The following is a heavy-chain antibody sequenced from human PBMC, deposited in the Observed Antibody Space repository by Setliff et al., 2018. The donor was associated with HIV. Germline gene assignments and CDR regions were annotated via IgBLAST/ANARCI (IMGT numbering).Heavy chain of an antibody. Sequence: GSLRLSCAASAFTFSSYSMNWVRQAPGKGLEWVSSISSGSTYIYYADSVRGRFTISRDNAKNSLFLQMNSLSAEDTAIYYCARTGLSSIAALRDAFDIWGQGTMVTVSS. CDR3: ARTGLSSIAALRDAFDI. J-gene: IGHJ3*02. V-gene: IGHV3-21*01. CDR2: ISSGSTYI. CDR1: AFTFSSYS. D-gene: IGHD6-6*01.